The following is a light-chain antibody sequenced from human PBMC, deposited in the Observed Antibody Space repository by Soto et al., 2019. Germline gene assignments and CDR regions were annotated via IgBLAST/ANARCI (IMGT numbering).Light chain of an antibody. CDR1: SSDIGAYNY. CDR2: DVA. Sequence: QSALTQPASVSGSPGQSITISCTGTSSDIGAYNYVSWYQQHPGKAPKLMIYDVATRPSGVSNRFSGSKSGNTASLTISGLQAEDEADDYCSSYTTSSTLGVFGTGTKLTVL. V-gene: IGLV2-14*03. CDR3: SSYTTSSTLGV. J-gene: IGLJ1*01.